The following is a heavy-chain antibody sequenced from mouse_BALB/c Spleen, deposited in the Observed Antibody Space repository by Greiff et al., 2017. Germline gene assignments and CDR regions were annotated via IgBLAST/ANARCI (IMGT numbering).Heavy chain of an antibody. J-gene: IGHJ4*01. CDR3: ARWKSTMITTEAMDY. Sequence: EVQLQQSGPSLVKPSQTLSLTCSVTGDSITSGYWNWIRKFPGNKLEYMGYISYSGSTYYNPSLKSRISITRDTSKNQYYLQLNSVTTEDTATYYCARWKSTMITTEAMDYWGQGTSVTVSA. CDR2: ISYSGST. CDR1: GDSITSGY. D-gene: IGHD2-4*01. V-gene: IGHV3-8*02.